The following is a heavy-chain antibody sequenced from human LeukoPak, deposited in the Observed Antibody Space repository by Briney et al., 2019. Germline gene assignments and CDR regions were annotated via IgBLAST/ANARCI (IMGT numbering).Heavy chain of an antibody. CDR3: ARGVVVVAAYFDY. V-gene: IGHV4-59*01. CDR1: GGSISNYY. Sequence: SETLSLTCTVSGGSISNYYWSWFRQPPGKRLEWIASIYYSGSTTYNPSLKSRVTISVDTSKNLFSLQLSSVTAADTAVYYCARGVVVVAAYFDYWGQGTLVTVSS. D-gene: IGHD2-15*01. CDR2: IYYSGST. J-gene: IGHJ4*02.